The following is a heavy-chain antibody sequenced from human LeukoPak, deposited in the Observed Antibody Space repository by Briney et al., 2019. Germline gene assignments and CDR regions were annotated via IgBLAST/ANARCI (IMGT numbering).Heavy chain of an antibody. CDR1: GFIFSSYG. J-gene: IGHJ4*02. D-gene: IGHD3-10*01. CDR3: ARDHYGSGALLAY. V-gene: IGHV3-33*08. Sequence: GGSLRLSCVASGFIFSSYGMHWVRQAPGKGLEWVAVIWYDGSNKYYADSVKGRFTISRDNSKNTLYLQMNSLRAEDTAVYYCARDHYGSGALLAYWGQGTLVTVSS. CDR2: IWYDGSNK.